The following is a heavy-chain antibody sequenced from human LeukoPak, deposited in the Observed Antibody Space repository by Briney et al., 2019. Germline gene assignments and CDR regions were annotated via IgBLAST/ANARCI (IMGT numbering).Heavy chain of an antibody. CDR3: ARPYYYFIDV. CDR2: IHHSGST. V-gene: IGHV4-4*02. Sequence: SETLSLTCAVSGGSISRDNWWGWVRQPPGKGLEWIGEIHHSGSTNYNPSLKSRVTISVDKSENQFSLKLTSVTAADTAVYYCARPYYYFIDVWGRGTTVTVSS. CDR1: GGSISRDNW. J-gene: IGHJ6*03.